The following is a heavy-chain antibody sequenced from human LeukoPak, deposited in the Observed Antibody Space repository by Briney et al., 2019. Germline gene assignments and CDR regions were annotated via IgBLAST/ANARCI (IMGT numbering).Heavy chain of an antibody. V-gene: IGHV1-69*05. CDR3: ANSGILPYYFDY. CDR1: GGTFSSYA. D-gene: IGHD1-26*01. J-gene: IGHJ4*02. Sequence: SVKVSCKASGGTFSSYAISWVRQAPGQGLEWMGRIIPIFGTANYAQKFQGRVTITTDEYTSTAYMELSSLRSEDTAVYYCANSGILPYYFDYWGQGTLVTVSS. CDR2: IIPIFGTA.